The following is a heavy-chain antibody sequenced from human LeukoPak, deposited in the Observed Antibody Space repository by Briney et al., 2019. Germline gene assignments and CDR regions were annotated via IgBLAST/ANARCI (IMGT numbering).Heavy chain of an antibody. Sequence: ASVTVSCKSSVYSFTSYGVSWVRQAPGQGLEWMGWISNYNGATNYAQQFQGRVTMTTDTSTTTAFMELRSLRFDDTAVYYCARDYGSGAYARFDLWGQGTLVTVSS. CDR3: ARDYGSGAYARFDL. CDR2: ISNYNGAT. CDR1: VYSFTSYG. D-gene: IGHD3-10*01. J-gene: IGHJ4*02. V-gene: IGHV1-18*01.